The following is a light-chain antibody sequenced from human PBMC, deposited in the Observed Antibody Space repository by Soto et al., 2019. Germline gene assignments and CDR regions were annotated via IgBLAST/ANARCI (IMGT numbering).Light chain of an antibody. CDR3: QKYGT. J-gene: IGKJ1*01. Sequence: DIPMTQSPSTLSASVGDRVTITCRASQGISNYLAWYQQKPGKVPKLLIYAASTLQSGVPSRFSGSGSGTDFTLTISSLQPEDVATYYCQKYGTFGQGTKVDI. CDR2: AAS. CDR1: QGISNY. V-gene: IGKV1-27*01.